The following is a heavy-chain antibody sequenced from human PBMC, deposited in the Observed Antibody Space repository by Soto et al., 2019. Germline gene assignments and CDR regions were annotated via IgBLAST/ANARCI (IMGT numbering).Heavy chain of an antibody. CDR2: IYSGGST. Sequence: GGSLRLSCAASGFTVSSNYMSWVRQAPGKGLEWVSVIYSGGSTYYADSVKGRFTISRDNSKNTLNLQMNSLRAEDTAVYYCATRAKSVVVTAIDYYGMDVWGQGTTVTVSS. CDR3: ATRAKSVVVTAIDYYGMDV. V-gene: IGHV3-53*01. D-gene: IGHD2-21*02. CDR1: GFTVSSNY. J-gene: IGHJ6*02.